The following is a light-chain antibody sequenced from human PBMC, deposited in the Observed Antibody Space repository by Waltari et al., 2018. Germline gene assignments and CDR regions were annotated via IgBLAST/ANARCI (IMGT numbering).Light chain of an antibody. Sequence: EIVLTQSPGTLSLSLGERATVSCTASQSVSRALAWYQQKPGQAPRLLLYGASTRATGIPDRFSGSGSGTDFSLTISRLEPDDFAVYYCQHYLRLPVTFGQGTTVEI. CDR1: QSVSRA. J-gene: IGKJ1*01. V-gene: IGKV3-20*01. CDR2: GAS. CDR3: QHYLRLPVT.